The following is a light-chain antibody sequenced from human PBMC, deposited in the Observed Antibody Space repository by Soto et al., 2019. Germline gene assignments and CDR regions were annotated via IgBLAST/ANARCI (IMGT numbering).Light chain of an antibody. CDR3: QQYNKWPAEIT. CDR1: QSVRTK. V-gene: IGKV3D-15*01. J-gene: IGKJ5*01. CDR2: GAS. Sequence: ETVMTQSPATLSVSPGERATLSCRASQSVRTKLAWYQQKPGQAPRLLIYGASSRATGIPARFSGSGSGTEFTLTISSLQSEDSGVYYCQQYNKWPAEITFGPGPRLEIK.